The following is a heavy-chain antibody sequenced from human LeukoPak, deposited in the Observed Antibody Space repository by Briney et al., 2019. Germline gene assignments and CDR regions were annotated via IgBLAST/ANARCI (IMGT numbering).Heavy chain of an antibody. D-gene: IGHD5-24*01. CDR2: IISSSSYI. CDR1: GFTFSSYS. V-gene: IGHV3-21*01. Sequence: KAGGSLRLSCSASGFTFSSYSMNWVRQAPGKGLEWVSSIISSSSYIYYADSVKGRFTISRDNAKNSLYLQMNSLRAEDTAVYYCARDSAGYGYRYQNWFDPWGQGTLVTVSS. CDR3: ARDSAGYGYRYQNWFDP. J-gene: IGHJ5*02.